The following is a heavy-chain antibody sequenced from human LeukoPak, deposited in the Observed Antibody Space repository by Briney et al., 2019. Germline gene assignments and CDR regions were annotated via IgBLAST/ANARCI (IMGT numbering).Heavy chain of an antibody. V-gene: IGHV3-48*03. CDR2: ISSSGSTI. J-gene: IGHJ4*02. CDR1: GFTFSSYE. CDR3: ARGEGYYYDSSGYY. Sequence: GGSLRFSCAASGFTFSSYEMNWVRQAPGKGLEWVSYISSSGSTIYYADSVKGRFTISRDNAKNSLYLQMNSLRAEDTAVYYCARGEGYYYDSSGYYWGQGTLVTVSS. D-gene: IGHD3-22*01.